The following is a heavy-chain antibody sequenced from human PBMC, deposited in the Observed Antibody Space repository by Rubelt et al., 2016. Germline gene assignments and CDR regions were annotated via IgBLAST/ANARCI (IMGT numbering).Heavy chain of an antibody. CDR3: ARESLIGVAGNPRGVDCFDP. J-gene: IGHJ5*02. CDR1: GFSLSNARMG. CDR2: IFSNDEK. Sequence: QVTLKESGPVLVKPTETLTLTCTVSGFSLSNARMGVSWIRQPPGKALEWLAHIFSNDEKSYSTSLKSRLTICKDTSKSQVVRTMTNMDPVDTATYYCARESLIGVAGNPRGVDCFDPWGQGTLVTVSS. V-gene: IGHV2-26*01. D-gene: IGHD6-19*01.